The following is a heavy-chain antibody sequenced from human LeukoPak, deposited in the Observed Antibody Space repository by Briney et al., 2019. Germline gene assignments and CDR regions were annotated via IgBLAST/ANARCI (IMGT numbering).Heavy chain of an antibody. D-gene: IGHD2-2*01. Sequence: GRSLRLSCAASGFTVSSNYMSWVRQAPGKGLEWVSSISSSSSYIYYADSVKGRFTISRDNAKNSLYLQMNSLRAEDTAVYYCAREVPAAMGYWGQGTLVTVSS. CDR1: GFTVSSNY. J-gene: IGHJ4*02. CDR2: ISSSSSYI. CDR3: AREVPAAMGY. V-gene: IGHV3-21*01.